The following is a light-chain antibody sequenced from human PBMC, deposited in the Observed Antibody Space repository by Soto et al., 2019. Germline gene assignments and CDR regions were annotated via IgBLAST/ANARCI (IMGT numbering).Light chain of an antibody. V-gene: IGLV1-40*01. CDR1: SSDIGAGFD. Sequence: QSVLTQPPSVSGAPGQRVTISCSGSSSDIGAGFDVHWYQHLPGTAPKLLIYGNTNRPSGVPGRFSGSKSGTSASLVISGLKAEDEADYYCQSYENSRTGFYVFGTGTKVTV. J-gene: IGLJ1*01. CDR2: GNT. CDR3: QSYENSRTGFYV.